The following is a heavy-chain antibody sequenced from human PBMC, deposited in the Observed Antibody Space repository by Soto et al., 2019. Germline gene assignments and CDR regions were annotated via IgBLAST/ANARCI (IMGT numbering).Heavy chain of an antibody. CDR2: LSDGGGST. J-gene: IGHJ5*02. Sequence: EVQLLESGGGLVQPGGSLRLSCAASGFTFSNYAMSWVRQAPGKGLEWVSGLSDGGGSTFYADSVKGRFTISRDNAKNTLYLKMSTLRAGDPAVYYWAKEGTTSPNNWSHPGGQGPLVPAPS. D-gene: IGHD1-7*01. CDR1: GFTFSNYA. V-gene: IGHV3-23*01. CDR3: AKEGTTSPNNWSHP.